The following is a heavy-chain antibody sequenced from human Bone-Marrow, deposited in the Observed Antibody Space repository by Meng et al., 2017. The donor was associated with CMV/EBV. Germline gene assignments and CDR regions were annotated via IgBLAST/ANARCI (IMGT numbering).Heavy chain of an antibody. CDR2: INWNGGST. CDR3: ARVKYCTNGVCYEDYYYYGLDV. CDR1: GFTFDDYG. V-gene: IGHV3-20*04. D-gene: IGHD2-8*01. J-gene: IGHJ6*02. Sequence: GESLKISCAASGFTFDDYGMSWVRQAPGKGLEWVSGINWNGGSTGYADSVKGRFTISRDNAKNSLYLQMNSLRAEDTALYYCARVKYCTNGVCYEDYYYYGLDVWGHGTKVTVSS.